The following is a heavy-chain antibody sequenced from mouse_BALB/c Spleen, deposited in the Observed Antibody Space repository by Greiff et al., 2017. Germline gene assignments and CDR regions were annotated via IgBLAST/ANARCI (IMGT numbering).Heavy chain of an antibody. CDR1: GFTFSSYT. J-gene: IGHJ2*01. CDR3: ARFVPTFFDY. V-gene: IGHV5-9*03. D-gene: IGHD5-5*01. Sequence: VESGGGLVKPGGSLKLSCAASGFTFSSYTMSWVRQTPEKRLEWVATISSGGGNTYYPDSVKGRFTISRDNAKNNLYLQMSSLRSEDTALYYCARFVPTFFDYWGQGTTLTVSS. CDR2: ISSGGGNT.